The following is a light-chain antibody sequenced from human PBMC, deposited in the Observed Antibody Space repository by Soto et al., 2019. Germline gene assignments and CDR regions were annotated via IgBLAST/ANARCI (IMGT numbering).Light chain of an antibody. V-gene: IGKV1-33*01. CDR2: DAS. CDR1: QDISNY. CDR3: QQYDSIPRT. J-gene: IGKJ5*01. Sequence: DIQMTQSPSSLSASVGDRVTITCQASQDISNYLNWYQQKPGKAPKLLIYDASNLETVVTTRFSGSGSGTDFTFTISSLQPEDIATYYCQQYDSIPRTFGQGTRVEIK.